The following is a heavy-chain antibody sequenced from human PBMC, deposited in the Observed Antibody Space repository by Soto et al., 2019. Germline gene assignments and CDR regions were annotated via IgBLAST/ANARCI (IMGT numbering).Heavy chain of an antibody. CDR2: ISWNSGSI. D-gene: IGHD3-16*01. Sequence: EVQLVESGGGLVQPGRSLRLSCAASGFTFDDYAMHWVRQAPGKGLEWVSGISWNSGSIGYADPVKGRFTISRDNAKNSLYLQMNSLRAEDTALYYCARWGADAFDIWGQGTMVTVSS. J-gene: IGHJ3*02. CDR1: GFTFDDYA. CDR3: ARWGADAFDI. V-gene: IGHV3-9*01.